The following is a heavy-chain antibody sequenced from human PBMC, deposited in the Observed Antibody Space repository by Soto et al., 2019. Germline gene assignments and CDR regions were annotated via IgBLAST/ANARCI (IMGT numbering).Heavy chain of an antibody. CDR3: ARSQGGSSSLDIYYYYYYGMDV. CDR2: IIPIFGTA. D-gene: IGHD2-15*01. CDR1: GGTFSSYA. J-gene: IGHJ6*02. V-gene: IGHV1-69*01. Sequence: QVQLVQSGAEVKKPGSSVKVSCKAPGGTFSSYAISWVRQAPGQGLEWMGGIIPIFGTANYAQKFQGRVTITADESTSTGSMELSSLRSEHTAVYYCARSQGGSSSLDIYYYYYYGMDVWGQGTTVTVSS.